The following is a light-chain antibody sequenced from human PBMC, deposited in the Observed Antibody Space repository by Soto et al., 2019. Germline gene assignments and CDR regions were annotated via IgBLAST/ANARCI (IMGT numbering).Light chain of an antibody. Sequence: QSALTQPRSVSGSPGQSVTISCTGTSSDVGGYNYVSWYQQHPGTAPKLMIYEVTRRPSGVPDRFSGSKSGSTATLIISGLQAEDEADYYCCSYAGTYTYVFGAGTKLTVL. J-gene: IGLJ1*01. CDR3: CSYAGTYTYV. CDR2: EVT. CDR1: SSDVGGYNY. V-gene: IGLV2-11*01.